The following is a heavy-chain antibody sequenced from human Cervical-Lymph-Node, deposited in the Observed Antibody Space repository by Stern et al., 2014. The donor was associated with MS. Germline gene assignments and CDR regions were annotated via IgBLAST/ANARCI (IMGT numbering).Heavy chain of an antibody. CDR2: SSGSGGST. CDR1: GFTFSSYA. V-gene: IGHV3-23*04. Sequence: EVQLVESGGGLVQPGGSLRLSCAASGFTFSSYAMSWVRQAPGKGPEWVSASSGSGGSTYYADSVKGRFTISRDNSKNTLYLQMNSLRAEDTAVYYCATLVRGSYYFDYWGQGTLVTVSS. D-gene: IGHD2-21*01. CDR3: ATLVRGSYYFDY. J-gene: IGHJ4*02.